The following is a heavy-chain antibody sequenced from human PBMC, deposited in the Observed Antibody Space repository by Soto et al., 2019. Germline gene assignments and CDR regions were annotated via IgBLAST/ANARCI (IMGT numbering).Heavy chain of an antibody. J-gene: IGHJ4*02. V-gene: IGHV3-11*01. D-gene: IGHD1-1*01. CDR3: AGGRPGPGYPYFAH. Sequence: QVQLVESGGGLVKPGGSLRLSCAASGFTFSDYYMSWIRQVPGKGLEWLSFISSGGITTYYADSVKGRFTISRDNAKNALNLQKNSLRGEDTGVYYCAGGRPGPGYPYFAHWGQGTLVTVSS. CDR2: ISSGGITT. CDR1: GFTFSDYY.